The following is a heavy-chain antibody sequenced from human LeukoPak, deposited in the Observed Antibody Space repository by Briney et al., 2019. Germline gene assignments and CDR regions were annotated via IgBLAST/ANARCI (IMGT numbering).Heavy chain of an antibody. CDR1: GYTFTDYY. CDR3: ARDRLTFDY. CDR2: IDPNSGAT. J-gene: IGHJ4*02. D-gene: IGHD6-6*01. V-gene: IGHV1-2*02. Sequence: ASVKVSCKASGYTFTDYYMHWVWQAPGQGLEWMGWIDPNSGATKYAQKFQGRVTMTRDTSISTAYMELRRLRSDDTALYYCARDRLTFDYWGQGTLVTASS.